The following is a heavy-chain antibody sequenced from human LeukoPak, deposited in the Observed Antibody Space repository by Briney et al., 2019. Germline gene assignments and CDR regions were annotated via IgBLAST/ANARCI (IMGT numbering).Heavy chain of an antibody. V-gene: IGHV4-59*01. CDR1: GGSFSNYY. CDR2: IYYSGTT. D-gene: IGHD6-13*01. Sequence: SETLSLTCSVSGGSFSNYYWTWLRQSPGKGLEWIGYIYYSGTTNYNPSLKSRVTISLDTSKNQFSLKLSSVTAADTAVYYCARERSAAGAYYFDYWGQGTLVTVSS. J-gene: IGHJ4*02. CDR3: ARERSAAGAYYFDY.